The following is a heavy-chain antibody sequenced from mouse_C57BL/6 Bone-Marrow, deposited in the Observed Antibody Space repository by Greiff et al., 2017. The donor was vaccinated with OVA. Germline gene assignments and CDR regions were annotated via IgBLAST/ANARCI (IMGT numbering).Heavy chain of an antibody. CDR3: VRHLGFAY. CDR2: IRSKSNNYAT. J-gene: IGHJ3*01. V-gene: IGHV10-1*01. CDR1: GFSFNTYA. Sequence: EVQLQQSGGGLVQPKGSLKLSCAASGFSFNTYAMNWVRQAPGKGLEWVARIRSKSNNYATYYADSVKDRFTISRDDSESMLYLQMNNLKTEDTAMYYCVRHLGFAYWGQGTLVTVSA.